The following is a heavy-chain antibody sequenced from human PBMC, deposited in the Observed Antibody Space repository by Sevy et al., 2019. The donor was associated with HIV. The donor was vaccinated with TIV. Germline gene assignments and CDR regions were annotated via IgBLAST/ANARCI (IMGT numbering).Heavy chain of an antibody. Sequence: GGSLRLSCAASGFTFSSYALSWVRQAPGKGLEWVSAISGSGGSTYYADSVKGRFTISRDNSKNTLYLQMNSLRAEDTAVYYCAKAGQDIVVVVAAIGAFDIWGQGTMVTVSS. CDR1: GFTFSSYA. V-gene: IGHV3-23*01. CDR3: AKAGQDIVVVVAAIGAFDI. J-gene: IGHJ3*02. D-gene: IGHD2-15*01. CDR2: ISGSGGST.